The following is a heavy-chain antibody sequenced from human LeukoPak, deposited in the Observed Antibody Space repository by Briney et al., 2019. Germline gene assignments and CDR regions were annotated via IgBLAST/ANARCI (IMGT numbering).Heavy chain of an antibody. J-gene: IGHJ4*02. D-gene: IGHD1-1*01. CDR1: GFTFSRYW. Sequence: GGSLRLSCVASGFTFSRYWTHWVRQAPGKGLEWVSGINWSGSSTGYADSVKGRFTISRDNAKNSLYLQMNSLRAEDTALYYCARVGAGTGDWGQGTLVTVSS. CDR3: ARVGAGTGD. V-gene: IGHV3-20*04. CDR2: INWSGSST.